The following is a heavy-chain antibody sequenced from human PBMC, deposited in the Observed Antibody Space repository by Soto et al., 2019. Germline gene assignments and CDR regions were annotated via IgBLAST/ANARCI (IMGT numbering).Heavy chain of an antibody. CDR1: GFTFDDYA. CDR3: AKAGEAVAGIPDNWLDP. D-gene: IGHD6-19*01. V-gene: IGHV3-9*01. J-gene: IGHJ5*02. CDR2: ISWNSGSI. Sequence: DVQLVESGGGLVQPGRSLRLSCAASGFTFDDYAMHWVRQAPGKGLEWVTGISWNSGSIGYADCVKGRFTVSRDNAKNSLYLHMNSLRAEDKALYYCAKAGEAVAGIPDNWLDPLGQGTLVTVSS.